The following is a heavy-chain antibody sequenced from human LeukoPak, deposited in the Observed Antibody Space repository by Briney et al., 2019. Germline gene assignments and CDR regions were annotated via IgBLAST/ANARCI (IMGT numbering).Heavy chain of an antibody. J-gene: IGHJ4*02. D-gene: IGHD3-10*01. V-gene: IGHV3-21*04. CDR1: GFTFSSYS. CDR3: ANVAFYYGSGTYV. CDR2: ISGSSSYI. Sequence: GGSLRLSCAASGFTFSSYSMNWVRQAPGKGLEWVSSISGSSSYIYYADSVKGRFTISRDNSKNTLYLQMNSLRAEDTAIYYCANVAFYYGSGTYVWGQGTLVTVSS.